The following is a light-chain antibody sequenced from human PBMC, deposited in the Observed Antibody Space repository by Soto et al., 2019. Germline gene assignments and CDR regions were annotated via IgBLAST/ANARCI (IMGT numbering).Light chain of an antibody. CDR1: SSDVGAYNY. CDR2: EVS. CDR3: SSYAGSDVFV. Sequence: QSVLTQPPSASGSPGQSVAISCTGTSSDVGAYNYVAWYQQHPGKVPKLMIYEVSKRPSGVPDRFSGSKSGNTASLTVSGLQADDDADYYCSSYAGSDVFVFGTGTKVTVL. J-gene: IGLJ1*01. V-gene: IGLV2-8*01.